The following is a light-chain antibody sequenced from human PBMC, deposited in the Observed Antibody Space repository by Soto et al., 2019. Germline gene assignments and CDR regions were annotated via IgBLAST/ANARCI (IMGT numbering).Light chain of an antibody. CDR3: QQYTDWPTT. J-gene: IGKJ1*01. V-gene: IGKV3-15*01. CDR1: QSLSST. Sequence: EMTMTQSPATLSVSPGESATISCRSSQSLSSTVAWYQQKPGQAPRLLIYGASTRATVTPARFSGSGSGTEFTLTISSLQSEDFAVYYCQQYTDWPTTFGQGTKVEIK. CDR2: GAS.